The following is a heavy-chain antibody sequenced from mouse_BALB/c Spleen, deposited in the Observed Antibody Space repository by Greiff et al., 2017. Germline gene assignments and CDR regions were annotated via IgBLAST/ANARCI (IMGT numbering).Heavy chain of an antibody. D-gene: IGHD2-4*01. J-gene: IGHJ4*01. CDR2: INPSNGGT. Sequence: VQLQQSGAELVKPGASVKLSCKASGYTFTSYYMYWVKQRPGQGLEWIGEINPSNGGTNFNEKFKSKATLTVDKSSSTAYMQLSSLTSEDSAVYYCTRSGYDYDDAMDYWGQGTSVTVSS. CDR1: GYTFTSYY. V-gene: IGHV1S81*02. CDR3: TRSGYDYDDAMDY.